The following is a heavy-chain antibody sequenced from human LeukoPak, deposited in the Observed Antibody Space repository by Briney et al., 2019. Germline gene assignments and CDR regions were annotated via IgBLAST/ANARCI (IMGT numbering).Heavy chain of an antibody. Sequence: GGSLRLSCAASGFTFRTNVISWVRQVPGKGLEWVSGISGSGDATFYADSVKGRFTIPRDNPKNKLYLQLSGLRAEDTAVYYCAKTYYYDSSGSYYFDYWGQGTLVTVSS. J-gene: IGHJ4*02. CDR3: AKTYYYDSSGSYYFDY. D-gene: IGHD3-22*01. CDR1: GFTFRTNV. CDR2: ISGSGDAT. V-gene: IGHV3-23*01.